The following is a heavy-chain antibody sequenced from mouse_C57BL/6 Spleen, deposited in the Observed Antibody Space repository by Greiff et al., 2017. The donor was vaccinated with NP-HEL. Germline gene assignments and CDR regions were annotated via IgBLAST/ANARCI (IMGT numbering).Heavy chain of an antibody. V-gene: IGHV14-2*01. J-gene: IGHJ1*03. D-gene: IGHD1-1*01. CDR2: IDPEDGET. CDR3: ARRELLPKGYFDV. Sequence: EVQLQQSGAELVKPGASVKLSCTASGFNIKDYYMHWVKQRTEQGLEWIGRIDPEDGETKYAPKFQGKASITADTSSNTAYLQLSSLTSEDTAVYYCARRELLPKGYFDVWGTGTTVTVSS. CDR1: GFNIKDYY.